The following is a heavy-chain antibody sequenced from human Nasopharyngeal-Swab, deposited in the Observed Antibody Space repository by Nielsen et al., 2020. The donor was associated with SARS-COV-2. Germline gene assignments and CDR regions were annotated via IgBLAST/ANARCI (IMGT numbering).Heavy chain of an antibody. CDR3: AKGIAARRSWYFEL. D-gene: IGHD6-6*01. J-gene: IGHJ2*01. CDR2: ISGSGDST. Sequence: GGSLRLSCAASGFTFSSYAMSWVRQAPGKGLEWVSAISGSGDSTYYADSVKGRFTISRDNSKNTLYLQMNSLRAEDTAVYYCAKGIAARRSWYFELWGRGTLVTVSS. V-gene: IGHV3-23*01. CDR1: GFTFSSYA.